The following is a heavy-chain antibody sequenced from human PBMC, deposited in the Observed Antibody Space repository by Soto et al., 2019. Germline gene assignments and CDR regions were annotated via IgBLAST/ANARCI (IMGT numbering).Heavy chain of an antibody. V-gene: IGHV5-10-1*01. CDR1: GYSFTSYW. D-gene: IGHD3-9*01. CDR2: IDPSDSYT. Sequence: GESLKISCKGSGYSFTSYWISWVRQMPGKGLEWMGRIDPSDSYTNYSPSFQGHVTISADKSISTAYLQWSSLKASDTAMYYCAGHTYYDILTGYYPYYYYYGMDVWGQGTTVTVSS. CDR3: AGHTYYDILTGYYPYYYYYGMDV. J-gene: IGHJ6*02.